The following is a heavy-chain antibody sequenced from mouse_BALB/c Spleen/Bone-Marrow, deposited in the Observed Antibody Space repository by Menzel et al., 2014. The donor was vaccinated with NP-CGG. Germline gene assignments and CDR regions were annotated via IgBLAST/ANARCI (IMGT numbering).Heavy chain of an antibody. CDR2: IFPGDGST. J-gene: IGHJ4*01. CDR3: ARDYRYDSAMDY. D-gene: IGHD2-14*01. Sequence: VQVVESGAELVKPGASVKLSCKAAGYTFTSYDINWVRQRPEQGLEGIGWIFPGDGSTKYNEKFKGKATLTTDKSSSTAYMQLSRLTSEDSAVYFCARDYRYDSAMDYWGQGTSVTVSS. V-gene: IGHV1-85*01. CDR1: GYTFTSYD.